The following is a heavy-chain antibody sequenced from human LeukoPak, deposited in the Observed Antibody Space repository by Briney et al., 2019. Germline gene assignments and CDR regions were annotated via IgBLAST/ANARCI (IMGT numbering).Heavy chain of an antibody. CDR2: ICYSGRT. CDR1: GGSFSGYY. Sequence: SETLSLTCAVYGGSFSGYYWSWFRQHPGKGLEWIGYICYSGRTYYNPSLKSRVSISVDTSKNQFSLKLSSVTAADTAVYYCARKKDDGDYHIDYWGQGTLVTVSS. V-gene: IGHV4-31*11. J-gene: IGHJ4*02. CDR3: ARKKDDGDYHIDY. D-gene: IGHD4-17*01.